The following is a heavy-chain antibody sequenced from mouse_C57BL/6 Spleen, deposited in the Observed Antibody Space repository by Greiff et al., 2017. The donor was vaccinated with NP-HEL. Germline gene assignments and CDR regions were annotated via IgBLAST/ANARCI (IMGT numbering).Heavy chain of an antibody. CDR2: INPNNGGT. Sequence: EVQLQQSGPELVKPGASVKISCKASGYTFTDYYMNWVKQSHGKSLEWIGDINPNNGGTSYNQKFKGKATLTVDKSSSTAYMELRSLTSEDSAVYYWGREGGLLSFMDYWGQGTSVTVSS. CDR1: GYTFTDYY. J-gene: IGHJ4*01. V-gene: IGHV1-26*01. CDR3: GREGGLLSFMDY. D-gene: IGHD2-1*01.